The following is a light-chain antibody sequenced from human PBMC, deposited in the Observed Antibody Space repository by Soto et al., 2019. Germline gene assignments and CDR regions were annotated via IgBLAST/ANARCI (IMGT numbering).Light chain of an antibody. CDR2: GAS. J-gene: IGKJ5*01. CDR1: QSVSSRF. Sequence: EIVLTQSPATLSLSPGERATLSCRTSQSVSSRFLAWYQQKPGQAPRLLIYGASSRATGIPDRFSGSGSGIDFTLTISRLEPEDFAVYYCQQYGSSPPTTFGQGTRLEIK. CDR3: QQYGSSPPTT. V-gene: IGKV3-20*01.